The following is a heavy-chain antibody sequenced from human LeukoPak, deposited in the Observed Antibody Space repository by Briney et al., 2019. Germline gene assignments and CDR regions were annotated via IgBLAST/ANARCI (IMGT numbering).Heavy chain of an antibody. CDR2: IYYSGST. V-gene: IGHV4-39*07. CDR3: ARGGDIAVAGYRYFDY. J-gene: IGHJ4*02. CDR1: GGSISSSSYY. D-gene: IGHD6-19*01. Sequence: SETLSLTCTVSGGSISSSSYYWGWIRQPPGKGLEWIGSIYYSGSTYYNPSLKSRVSISVDTSKKQFSLKVTSVTAADTAVYYCARGGDIAVAGYRYFDYWGQGTLVTVSS.